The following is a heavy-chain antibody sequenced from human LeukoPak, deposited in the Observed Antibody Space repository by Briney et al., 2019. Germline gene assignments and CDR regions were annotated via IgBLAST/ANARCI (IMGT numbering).Heavy chain of an antibody. CDR1: GYTFTSYG. D-gene: IGHD3-10*01. J-gene: IGHJ6*03. CDR2: ISAYNGNT. CDR3: ARVEGSGSYTLYYYYMDV. V-gene: IGHV1-18*01. Sequence: ASVKVSCKASGYTFTSYGISWVRQAPGQGLEWMGWISAYNGNTNYAQKLQGRVTMTTDTSTSTAYMELRSLRSDDTAVYYCARVEGSGSYTLYYYYMDVWGKGTTVTISS.